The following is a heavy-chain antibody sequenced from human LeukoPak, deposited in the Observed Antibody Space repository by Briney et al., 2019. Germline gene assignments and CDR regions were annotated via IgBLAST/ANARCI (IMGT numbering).Heavy chain of an antibody. Sequence: GASVKVSCKSSGYTFTNYYVHWVRQAPGQGLEWMGRIIPIFGTANYAQKFQGRVTITTDESTSTAYMELSSLRSEDTAVYYCARGPMVRGVIIDNWFDPWGQGTLVTVSS. J-gene: IGHJ5*02. D-gene: IGHD3-10*01. CDR2: IIPIFGTA. CDR1: GYTFTNYY. CDR3: ARGPMVRGVIIDNWFDP. V-gene: IGHV1-69*05.